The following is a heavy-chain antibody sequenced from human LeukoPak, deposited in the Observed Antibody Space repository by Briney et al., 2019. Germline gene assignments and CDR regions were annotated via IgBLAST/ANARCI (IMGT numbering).Heavy chain of an antibody. V-gene: IGHV1-8*01. CDR2: MNPNSGNT. D-gene: IGHD3-22*01. CDR3: ARVDSSGYLDFDY. CDR1: GYTFTSYD. J-gene: IGHJ4*02. Sequence: ASVTVSCKASGYTFTSYDINWVRQATGQGLEWMGWMNPNSGNTGYAQKFQGRVTMTRNTSISTAYMELSSLRSEDTAVYYCARVDSSGYLDFDYWGQGTLVTVSS.